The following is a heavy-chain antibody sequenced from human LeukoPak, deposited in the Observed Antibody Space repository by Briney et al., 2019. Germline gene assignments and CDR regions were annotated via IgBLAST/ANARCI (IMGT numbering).Heavy chain of an antibody. CDR1: GFTFSSYA. V-gene: IGHV3-23*01. CDR2: ISGSGGST. Sequence: GGSLRLSCAASGFTFSSYAMSWVRQAPGKGLEWGSAISGSGGSTYYAGSVKGRFTIYRDNSKHTLYLQMNSLRAEDTAVYYCAKGKWELLVVDAFDIWGQGTMVTVSS. CDR3: AKGKWELLVVDAFDI. D-gene: IGHD1-26*01. J-gene: IGHJ3*02.